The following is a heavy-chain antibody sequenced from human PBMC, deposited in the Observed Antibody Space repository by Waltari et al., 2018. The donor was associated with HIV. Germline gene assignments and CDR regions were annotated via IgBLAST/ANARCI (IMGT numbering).Heavy chain of an antibody. V-gene: IGHV2-5*01. D-gene: IGHD3-10*01. CDR2: IYWNDDK. Sequence: QITLKESGPTLVKPTQTLTLTCTFSGFSLSTSGVGVGWIRQPPGKALEWLALIYWNDDKRYSPSLKSRLTITKDTSKNQVVLTMTNMDPVDTATYYCAHLTYYYGSGSYNFDYWGQGTLVTVSS. CDR1: GFSLSTSGVG. J-gene: IGHJ4*02. CDR3: AHLTYYYGSGSYNFDY.